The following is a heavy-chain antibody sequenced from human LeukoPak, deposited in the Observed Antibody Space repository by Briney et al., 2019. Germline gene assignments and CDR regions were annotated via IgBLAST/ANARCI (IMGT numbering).Heavy chain of an antibody. D-gene: IGHD3-22*01. CDR2: IYHSGST. CDR3: ASTSHYYDSSGYFDY. V-gene: IGHV4-30-2*01. CDR1: GGSISSGGYY. J-gene: IGHJ4*02. Sequence: SETLSLTCSVSGGSISSGGYYWSWIRQPPGKGLEWIGYIYHSGSTYYNPSLKSRVTISVDRSKNQFSLKLSSVTAADTAVYYCASTSHYYDSSGYFDYWGQGTLVTVSS.